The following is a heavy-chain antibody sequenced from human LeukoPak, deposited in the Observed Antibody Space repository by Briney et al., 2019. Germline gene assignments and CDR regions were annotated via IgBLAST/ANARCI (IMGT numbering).Heavy chain of an antibody. CDR2: IYTSGST. V-gene: IGHV4-61*02. D-gene: IGHD1-26*01. CDR1: GGSISSGSYY. CDR3: ARDGEGPPGRGWIGAGAPDI. Sequence: SQTLSLTCTVSGGSISSGSYYWSWIRQPAGKGLEWIGRIYTSGSTNYSPSLESRVTISLDTSKNQISLKLTSVTAADTAVYYCARDGEGPPGRGWIGAGAPDIWGQGTTVAVSS. J-gene: IGHJ3*02.